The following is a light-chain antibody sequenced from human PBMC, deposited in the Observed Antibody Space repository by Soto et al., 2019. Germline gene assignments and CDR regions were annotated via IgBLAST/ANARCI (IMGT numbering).Light chain of an antibody. Sequence: EIVLTQSPGTLSLSPGERATLSCRASQSVSSSYLAWYRQKPGQAPRLLIYGASSRATGIPDRFSGSGSGTDFTLTISRLEPEDFAVYYCQQYGSSPPTFGQGTKEEIK. CDR3: QQYGSSPPT. V-gene: IGKV3-20*01. CDR2: GAS. J-gene: IGKJ1*01. CDR1: QSVSSSY.